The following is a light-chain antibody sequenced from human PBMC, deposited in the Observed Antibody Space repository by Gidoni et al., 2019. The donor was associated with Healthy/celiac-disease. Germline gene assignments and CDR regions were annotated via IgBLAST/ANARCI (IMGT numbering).Light chain of an antibody. Sequence: EIQMTQSPASLSASVGDRVTITCRASQSISSYLNWYQQKPVKAPKLLIYAASSLQSGVPSRFSGSGSGTDFTLTISSLQPDDFATYYCQQSYSTPPYTFGQGTKLEIK. CDR2: AAS. CDR3: QQSYSTPPYT. J-gene: IGKJ2*01. V-gene: IGKV1-39*01. CDR1: QSISSY.